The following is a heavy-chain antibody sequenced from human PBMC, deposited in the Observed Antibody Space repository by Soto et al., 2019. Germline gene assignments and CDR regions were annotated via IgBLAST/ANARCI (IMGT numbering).Heavy chain of an antibody. CDR3: ARAKLRFVESPGHRYYDGMHX. CDR2: IYPGDSDT. D-gene: IGHD3-3*01. V-gene: IGHV5-51*01. J-gene: IGHJ6*02. Sequence: GESLKISWKGSGYSFTSYWIGWVRQMPGKGLELMVIIYPGDSDTRYSPSFQGQVTISAYKSIITAYLQWSSLKASDTAMYYCARAKLRFVESPGHRYYDGMHXCGQGTSVTAS. CDR1: GYSFTSYW.